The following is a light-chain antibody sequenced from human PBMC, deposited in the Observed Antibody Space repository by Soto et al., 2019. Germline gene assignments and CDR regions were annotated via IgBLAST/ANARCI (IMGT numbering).Light chain of an antibody. CDR2: GAS. CDR1: QSVSSNS. V-gene: IGKV3-20*01. J-gene: IGKJ1*01. CDR3: QQYGSSPWT. Sequence: EIVLTQSPGTLSLSPGERAALSCRASQSVSSNSLAWYQQKPGQAPRLLIYGASVRATGIPDRFSGSGSGTDFTLTISRLEPEDFAVYFCQQYGSSPWTFGQGTKVEIK.